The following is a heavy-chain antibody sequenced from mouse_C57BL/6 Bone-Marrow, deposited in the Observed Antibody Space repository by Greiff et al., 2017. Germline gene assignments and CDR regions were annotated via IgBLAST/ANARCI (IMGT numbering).Heavy chain of an antibody. Sequence: VQLVESGPGLVKPSQSLFLTCSITGFPITSGYYWIWIRQSPGKPLEWMGYINHSGETFYNPSPQSPISITRATSKSQFCLHLNSVTTEDTAMYYCAGVTGYYDAMDYWGQGASVAVSS. J-gene: IGHJ4*01. V-gene: IGHV12-3*01. CDR2: INHSGET. CDR1: GFPITSGYY. CDR3: AGVTGYYDAMDY. D-gene: IGHD1-2*01.